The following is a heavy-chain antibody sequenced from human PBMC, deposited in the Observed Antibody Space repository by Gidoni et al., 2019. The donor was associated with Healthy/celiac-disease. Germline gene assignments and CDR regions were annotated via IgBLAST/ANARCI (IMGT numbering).Heavy chain of an antibody. CDR2: IYHSGST. Sequence: QVQLQESGPGLVKPSGTLSLTCAVSGGSISSSNWWSWVRQPPGKGLEWIGEIYHSGSTNYNPSLKSRVTISVDKSKNQFSLKLSSVTAADTAVYYCARDPSSAIPTERLYYFDYWGQGTLVTVSS. CDR3: ARDPSSAIPTERLYYFDY. D-gene: IGHD2-21*02. J-gene: IGHJ4*02. V-gene: IGHV4-4*02. CDR1: GGSISSSNW.